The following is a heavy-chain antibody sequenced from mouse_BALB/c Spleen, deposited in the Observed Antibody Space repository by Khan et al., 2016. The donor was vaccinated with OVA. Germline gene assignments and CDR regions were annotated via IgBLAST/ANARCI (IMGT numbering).Heavy chain of an antibody. J-gene: IGHJ2*01. D-gene: IGHD1-2*01. Sequence: VQLQQSGPGLVKPSQSLSLTCTVTGYSITSGYGWYWIRQFPGNILEWMGYISYSGSTNYNPSLKSRISITRDTSKNQFFLQLKSVTTEDTATYSWARTARIKYWGQGTTLTVSS. CDR2: ISYSGST. V-gene: IGHV3-1*02. CDR1: GYSITSGYG. CDR3: ARTARIKY.